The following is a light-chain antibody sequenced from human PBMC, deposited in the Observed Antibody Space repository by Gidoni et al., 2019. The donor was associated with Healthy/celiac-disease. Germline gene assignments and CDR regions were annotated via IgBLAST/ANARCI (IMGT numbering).Light chain of an antibody. J-gene: IGKJ1*01. CDR1: QSVSSRY. CDR2: GAS. V-gene: IGKV3-20*01. CDR3: QQWT. Sequence: EIVLTQSPGTLSLSSGERATRSCRASQSVSSRYLAWYQQKPGQAPRLIIYGASNRATGIPDRFSGSGSGTDFTLTISRLDPEDFAVYYCQQWTFGQGTKVEIK.